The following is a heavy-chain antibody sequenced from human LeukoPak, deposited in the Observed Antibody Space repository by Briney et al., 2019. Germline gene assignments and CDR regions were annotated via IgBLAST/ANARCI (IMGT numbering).Heavy chain of an antibody. J-gene: IGHJ6*03. Sequence: PSETLPLTCTVSGVSISTYYWSWIRQPPGKGLEWIGYKYDGGRDLYNPSLKSRVTISVDASEKQFSLSLRSVTAADTAVYYCATSVGAGMFHMDVWGKGTTVTVSS. V-gene: IGHV4-59*03. CDR1: GVSISTYY. CDR3: ATSVGAGMFHMDV. CDR2: KYDGGRD. D-gene: IGHD1-26*01.